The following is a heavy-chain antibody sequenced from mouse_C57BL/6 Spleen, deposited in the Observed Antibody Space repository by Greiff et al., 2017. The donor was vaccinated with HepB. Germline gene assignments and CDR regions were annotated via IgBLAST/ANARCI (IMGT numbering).Heavy chain of an antibody. CDR2: IDPETGGT. V-gene: IGHV1-15*01. CDR1: GYTFTDYE. CDR3: TNTLRYYAMDY. D-gene: IGHD1-1*01. J-gene: IGHJ4*01. Sequence: QVHVKQSGAELVRPGASVTLSCKASGYTFTDYEMHWVKQTPVHGLEWIGAIDPETGGTAYNQKFKGKAILTADKSSSTAYMELRSLTSEDSAVYYCTNTLRYYAMDYWGQGTSVTVSS.